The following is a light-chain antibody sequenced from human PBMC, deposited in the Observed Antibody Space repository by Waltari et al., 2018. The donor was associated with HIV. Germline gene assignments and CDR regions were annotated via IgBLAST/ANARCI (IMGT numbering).Light chain of an antibody. Sequence: EIVLTQSPGTLSLSPGERASLSCRASRHVSSYISWYQQKPGQAPRLLIYGASSRAAGVPDRFSGSASGADFTLTISRLEAEDSAVYFCQQYGTSPPWYTFGQGTKLQIK. CDR1: RHVSSY. CDR3: QQYGTSPPWYT. J-gene: IGKJ2*01. CDR2: GAS. V-gene: IGKV3-20*01.